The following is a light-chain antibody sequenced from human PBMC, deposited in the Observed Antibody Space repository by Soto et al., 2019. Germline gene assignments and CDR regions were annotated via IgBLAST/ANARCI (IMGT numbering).Light chain of an antibody. J-gene: IGLJ1*01. Sequence: QSVLTQPRSVSGSPGQSVTISFTGTSSDVGGYNYVSWYQQHPGKAPKLMIYDVSKRLSGVPDRFSGSKSGNTASLTISGLQAEDEADYYCCSYAGSYTFDVFGTGTKVTVL. V-gene: IGLV2-11*01. CDR2: DVS. CDR1: SSDVGGYNY. CDR3: CSYAGSYTFDV.